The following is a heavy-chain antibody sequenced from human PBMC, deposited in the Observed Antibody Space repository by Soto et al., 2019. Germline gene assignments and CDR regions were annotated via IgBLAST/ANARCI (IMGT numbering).Heavy chain of an antibody. CDR3: TRGGFIHAFDM. D-gene: IGHD2-21*01. Sequence: EVQVVESGGGLVQPGGSLRLSCATSGFTFSNYWMHWVRQAPGKGLVWVSRVNNDGSGTIYADSVKGRFTISSDNAKNTVYLEMNSLRAEDTALYFCTRGGFIHAFDMWGQGTTVTVSS. J-gene: IGHJ3*02. CDR1: GFTFSNYW. V-gene: IGHV3-74*01. CDR2: VNNDGSGT.